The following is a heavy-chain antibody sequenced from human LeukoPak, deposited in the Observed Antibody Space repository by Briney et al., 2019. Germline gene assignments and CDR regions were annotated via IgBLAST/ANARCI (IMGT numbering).Heavy chain of an antibody. Sequence: SETLSLTCTVSGGSISSSSYYWGWIRQPPGKGLEWIGSIYYSGSTYYNPSLKSRVTISVDTSKNQFSLKLSSVTAANTAVYYCARRAYSGSYYDAFGIWGQGTMVTVSS. D-gene: IGHD1-26*01. J-gene: IGHJ3*02. V-gene: IGHV4-39*01. CDR2: IYYSGST. CDR3: ARRAYSGSYYDAFGI. CDR1: GGSISSSSYY.